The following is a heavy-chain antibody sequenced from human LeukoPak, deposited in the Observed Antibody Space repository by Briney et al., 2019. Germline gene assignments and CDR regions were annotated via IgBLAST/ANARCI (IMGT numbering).Heavy chain of an antibody. J-gene: IGHJ4*02. Sequence: GGSLRLSCAASGFTFSNAWMSWVRQAPGKGLEWVGRIKSKTDGGTTDYAAPVKGRFTISRDDSKNTLYLQMNSLKTEDTAVYLCTTEVSGSYSYYFDYWGQGTLVTVSS. CDR3: TTEVSGSYSYYFDY. D-gene: IGHD3-10*01. V-gene: IGHV3-15*01. CDR1: GFTFSNAW. CDR2: IKSKTDGGTT.